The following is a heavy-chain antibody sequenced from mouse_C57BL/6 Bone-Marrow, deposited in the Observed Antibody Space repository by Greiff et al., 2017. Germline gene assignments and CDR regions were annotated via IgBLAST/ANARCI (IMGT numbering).Heavy chain of an antibody. D-gene: IGHD2-4*01. CDR1: GYTFTNYW. CDR3: ARWGITGYFDV. CDR2: IYPGGGYT. V-gene: IGHV1-63*01. Sequence: VKLQQSGAELVRPGTSVKMSCKASGYTFTNYWIGWAKQRPGHGLEWIGDIYPGGGYTNYNEKFKGKATLTADKSSSTAYMQFSSLTPEDSAIYYCARWGITGYFDVWGTGTTVTVSS. J-gene: IGHJ1*03.